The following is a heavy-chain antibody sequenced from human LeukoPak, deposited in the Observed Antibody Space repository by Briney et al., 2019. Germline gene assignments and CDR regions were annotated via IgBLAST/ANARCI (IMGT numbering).Heavy chain of an antibody. CDR1: GYTFTSYD. CDR3: ARGPGYCSSTSCYYYYMDV. J-gene: IGHJ6*03. CDR2: MNPNSGNT. V-gene: IGHV1-8*01. Sequence: ASVKVSCKASGYTFTSYDINWVRQATGQGLEWMGWMNPNSGNTGYAQKFQGRVTMTRNTSISTAYMELSSLRSVDTAVYYCARGPGYCSSTSCYYYYMDVWGKGTTVTVSS. D-gene: IGHD2-2*01.